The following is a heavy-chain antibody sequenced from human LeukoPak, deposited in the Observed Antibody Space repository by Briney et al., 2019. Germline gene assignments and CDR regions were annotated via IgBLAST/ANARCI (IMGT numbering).Heavy chain of an antibody. V-gene: IGHV1-18*01. CDR3: ARGLSPSRLLWPGGGKKNWFDP. Sequence: EASVKVSCKASGYTFTSYGISWVRQAPGQGLEWMGWISAYNGNTNYAQKLQGRVTMTTDTSTSTAYMELSSLRSGDTAVYYCARGLSPSRLLWPGGGKKNWFDPWGQGTLVTVSS. D-gene: IGHD3-10*01. J-gene: IGHJ5*02. CDR1: GYTFTSYG. CDR2: ISAYNGNT.